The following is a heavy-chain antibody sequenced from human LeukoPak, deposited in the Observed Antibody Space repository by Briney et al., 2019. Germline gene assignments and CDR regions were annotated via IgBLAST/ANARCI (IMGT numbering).Heavy chain of an antibody. J-gene: IGHJ5*02. CDR3: ATDHYYGSGSYYNARSGFDP. V-gene: IGHV1-24*01. CDR2: FDPEDGET. D-gene: IGHD3-10*01. CDR1: GYTLTELS. Sequence: ASVTVSCKVSGYTLTELSMHWVRQAPGKGLEWMGGFDPEDGETIYAQKFQGRVTMTEDTSTDTAYMELSSLRSEDTAVYYCATDHYYGSGSYYNARSGFDPWGQGTLVTVSS.